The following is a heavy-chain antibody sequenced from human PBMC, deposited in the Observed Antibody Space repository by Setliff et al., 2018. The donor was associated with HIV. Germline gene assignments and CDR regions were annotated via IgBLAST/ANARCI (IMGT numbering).Heavy chain of an antibody. CDR1: GGSISSYY. D-gene: IGHD6-19*01. J-gene: IGHJ4*02. CDR3: ARSPRIGVAGEFEY. Sequence: SATLSLTCTVSGGSISSYYWSWIRQPPGKGLEWIGYIYTSGSVNYNPSLNSRVTITVDTSKNQFSLKVNSVTAADTAVYYCARSPRIGVAGEFEYWGQGTLVTVS. V-gene: IGHV4-4*09. CDR2: IYTSGSV.